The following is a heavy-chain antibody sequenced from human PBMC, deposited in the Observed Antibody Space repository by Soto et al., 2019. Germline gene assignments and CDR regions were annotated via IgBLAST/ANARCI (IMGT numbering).Heavy chain of an antibody. CDR3: ASVYGDSSYNWFDP. D-gene: IGHD4-17*01. V-gene: IGHV4-59*01. J-gene: IGHJ5*02. CDR2: IYYSGST. CDR1: GGSISSYY. Sequence: SETLSLTCTVSGGSISSYYWSWIRQPPGKGLEWIGYIYYSGSTNYNPSLKSRVTISVDTSKNQFSLKLSSVTAADTAVYYCASVYGDSSYNWFDPWGQGTLVTVS.